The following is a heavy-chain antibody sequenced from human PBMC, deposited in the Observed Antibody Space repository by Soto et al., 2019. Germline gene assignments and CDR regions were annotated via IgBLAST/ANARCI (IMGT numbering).Heavy chain of an antibody. V-gene: IGHV3-23*01. J-gene: IGHJ4*02. CDR3: AKDGYYYDGSNYFDY. CDR1: GFTFSSYA. Sequence: PGGSLRLSCAASGFTFSSYAMNWVRQAPGKGLEWVSAISGTGGSTYYADSVKGRFTISRDNSKNTLYLQMNSLRAEDTAVYYCAKDGYYYDGSNYFDYWGQGTLVTVSS. CDR2: ISGTGGST. D-gene: IGHD3-22*01.